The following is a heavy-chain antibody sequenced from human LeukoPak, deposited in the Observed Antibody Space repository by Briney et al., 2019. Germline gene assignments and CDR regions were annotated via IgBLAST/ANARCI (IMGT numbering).Heavy chain of an antibody. D-gene: IGHD2-21*01. V-gene: IGHV3-30*18. J-gene: IGHJ6*02. Sequence: GGSLRLSCAASGFTFSSYGMHWVRQAPGKGLEWVAVISYDGSNRFYADSVQGRFTISRDTSKTTLFLQMNGLRTEDTAVYYCAKGPDCGGAGFHFYYGMDVWGPGTTVTVSS. CDR2: ISYDGSNR. CDR1: GFTFSSYG. CDR3: AKGPDCGGAGFHFYYGMDV.